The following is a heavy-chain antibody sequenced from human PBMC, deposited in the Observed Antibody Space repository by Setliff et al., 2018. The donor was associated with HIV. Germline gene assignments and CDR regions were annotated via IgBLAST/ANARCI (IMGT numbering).Heavy chain of an antibody. CDR1: GGSISGHY. Sequence: PSETLSLTCTVSGGSISGHYWSWIRQPPGKELEWIASMVYTGGTNYNPSLKSRVSVSVDTSKNHFSLSLTSVTAADTAVYYCARGSWKDGAHGYFFDYWGQGTLVTVSS. V-gene: IGHV4-59*11. CDR2: MVYTGGT. D-gene: IGHD1-1*01. J-gene: IGHJ4*02. CDR3: ARGSWKDGAHGYFFDY.